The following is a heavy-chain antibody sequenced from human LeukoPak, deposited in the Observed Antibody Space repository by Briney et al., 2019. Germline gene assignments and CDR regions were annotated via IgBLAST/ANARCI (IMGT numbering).Heavy chain of an antibody. CDR3: AAPPLTDSSGLRDF. CDR2: ILDDGTVK. D-gene: IGHD3-22*01. V-gene: IGHV3-30*03. CDR1: GFSVRTFG. Sequence: PGGSLRLSCAASGFSVRTFGIHWVRQAPRKGPQWVALILDDGTVKHYADSVKGRFTISSDNYRNTVSLQMNSLRTEDTAVYYCAAPPLTDSSGLRDFWGQGTLVTVSS. J-gene: IGHJ4*02.